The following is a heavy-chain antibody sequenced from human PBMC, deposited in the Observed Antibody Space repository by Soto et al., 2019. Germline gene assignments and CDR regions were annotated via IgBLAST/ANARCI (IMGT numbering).Heavy chain of an antibody. J-gene: IGHJ6*02. CDR2: ITSSGQSV. Sequence: QVQLVESGGGLVKPGGSLRLSCVASGFTFSDYYMNWIRQAPGKGLEWVAYITSSGQSVFYAESVKGRFTVSRDNSKNSMYLQMDSLRADDTAIYYCARDATYASSWYSLDVWGQGTTVTVSS. V-gene: IGHV3-11*01. CDR3: ARDATYASSWYSLDV. D-gene: IGHD6-13*01. CDR1: GFTFSDYY.